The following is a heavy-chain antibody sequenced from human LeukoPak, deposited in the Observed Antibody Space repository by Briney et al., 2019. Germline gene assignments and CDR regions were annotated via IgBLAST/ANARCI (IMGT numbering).Heavy chain of an antibody. CDR1: GGSISSGSYY. CDR2: IYTSGST. Sequence: SETLSLTCTVSGGSISSGSYYWSWIRQPAGKGLEWIGRIYTSGSTNYNPSLKSRVTISVDTSKNQFSLKLSSVTAADTAVYHCARDSLEQDCGGDCYSGYWGQGTLVTVSS. D-gene: IGHD2-21*02. CDR3: ARDSLEQDCGGDCYSGY. J-gene: IGHJ4*02. V-gene: IGHV4-61*02.